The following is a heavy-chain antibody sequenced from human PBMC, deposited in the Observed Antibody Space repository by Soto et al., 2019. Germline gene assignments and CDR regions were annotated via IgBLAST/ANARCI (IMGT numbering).Heavy chain of an antibody. J-gene: IGHJ4*02. D-gene: IGHD4-4*01. Sequence: SETLSLTCTVSGGSVSSYYWSWIRQPPRKGLEWIGYIYYSGSTNYNPSLKSRVTISLDTSKNQLFLKLSSVTAADTAVYYCAAGRDGYSDFDYWGQGTLVTVSS. CDR1: GGSVSSYY. V-gene: IGHV4-59*02. CDR2: IYYSGST. CDR3: AAGRDGYSDFDY.